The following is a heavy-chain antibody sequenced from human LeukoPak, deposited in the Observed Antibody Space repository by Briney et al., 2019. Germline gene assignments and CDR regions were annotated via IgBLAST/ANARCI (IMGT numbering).Heavy chain of an antibody. Sequence: GGSLRLSCAASGFTFSSYGVHWVRQAPGKGLEWVAFIRYDGSNKYYADSVKGRFTISRDNSKNTLYLQMNSLRAEDTAVYYCAKDNYDFWSGYCDYWGQGTLVTVSS. J-gene: IGHJ4*02. CDR3: AKDNYDFWSGYCDY. CDR1: GFTFSSYG. V-gene: IGHV3-30*02. D-gene: IGHD3-3*01. CDR2: IRYDGSNK.